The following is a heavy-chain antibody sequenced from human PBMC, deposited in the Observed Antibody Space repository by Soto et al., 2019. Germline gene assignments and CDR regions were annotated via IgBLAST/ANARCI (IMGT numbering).Heavy chain of an antibody. Sequence: QVQLVESGGGVVQPGRSLTVSCAASGFTFSDFGMHWVRQAPGKGLEWVAVISYDGSSPYYAESVKGRFTISRDNSKNTLCLHMNSLGTDDTAVYYCAKLAVSGAGSSPMDYWGQGTLVAVSS. CDR1: GFTFSDFG. CDR2: ISYDGSSP. V-gene: IGHV3-30*18. D-gene: IGHD1-26*01. CDR3: AKLAVSGAGSSPMDY. J-gene: IGHJ4*02.